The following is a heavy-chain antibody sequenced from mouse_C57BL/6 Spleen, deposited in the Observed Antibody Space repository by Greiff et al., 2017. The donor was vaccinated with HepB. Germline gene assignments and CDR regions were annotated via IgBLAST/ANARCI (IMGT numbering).Heavy chain of an antibody. CDR1: GYTFTSYT. CDR2: INPSSGYT. V-gene: IGHV1-4*01. Sequence: QVQLQQSGAELARPGASVKMSCKASGYTFTSYTMHWVKQRPGQGLEWIGYINPSSGYTKYNQKFKDKATLTADKSSSTAYMQLSSLTSEDSAVYYCARSIYYDYDEGYFDVWGTGTTVTVSS. CDR3: ARSIYYDYDEGYFDV. D-gene: IGHD2-4*01. J-gene: IGHJ1*03.